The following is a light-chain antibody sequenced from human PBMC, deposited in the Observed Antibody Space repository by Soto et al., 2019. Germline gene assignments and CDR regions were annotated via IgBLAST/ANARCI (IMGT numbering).Light chain of an antibody. V-gene: IGKV1-5*03. CDR3: QHYNSYSEA. CDR1: QTISSW. Sequence: DIQMTQSPSTLSVSVGDRVTITWGASQTISSWLDWYQQKPGKAPKLLIYKASTLKSGVPSRFSGSGSGTEFTLTISSLQPDDFATYYCQHYNSYSEAFGHGTKVDIK. CDR2: KAS. J-gene: IGKJ1*01.